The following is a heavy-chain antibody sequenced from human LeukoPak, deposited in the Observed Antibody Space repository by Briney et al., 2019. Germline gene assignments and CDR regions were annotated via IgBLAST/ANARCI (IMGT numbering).Heavy chain of an antibody. V-gene: IGHV4-4*07. CDR1: GGSISSYY. D-gene: IGHD6-13*01. CDR2: IYTSGST. J-gene: IGHJ6*03. Sequence: SETLSLTCTVSGGSISSYYWSWIRQPAGKGLEWIGRIYTSGSTNYNPSLKSRVTMSVDTSKNQFSLKLSSVTAADTAVYYCARSGAYSSSFNLRYYYYMDVWGKGTTVTVSS. CDR3: ARSGAYSSSFNLRYYYYMDV.